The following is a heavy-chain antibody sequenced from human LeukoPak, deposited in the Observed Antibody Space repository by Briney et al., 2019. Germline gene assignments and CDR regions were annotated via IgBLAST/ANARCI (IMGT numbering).Heavy chain of an antibody. V-gene: IGHV3-66*01. CDR1: GFAVSNNY. D-gene: IGHD3-10*01. J-gene: IGHJ5*02. CDR3: TRVRSPNWFDP. Sequence: GGSLRLSCAASGFAVSNNYMTWVRQAPVKGLEWVSVIYSGGSTYYADSVKGRFTFSRDNSKNTLYLQMNSLRAEDTAVYYCTRVRSPNWFDPWGQGTLVTVSS. CDR2: IYSGGST.